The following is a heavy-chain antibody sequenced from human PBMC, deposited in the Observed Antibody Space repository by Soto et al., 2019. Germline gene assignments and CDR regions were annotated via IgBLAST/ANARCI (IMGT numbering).Heavy chain of an antibody. CDR3: ARNTLVEDSSSSSLDPGNPVDNGCDP. V-gene: IGHV1-8*01. CDR2: RNPNRGNK. J-gene: IGHJ5*02. D-gene: IGHD6-6*01. CDR1: GYTFTSYD. Sequence: QVQLVQSGAEVKKPGASVKVSCKASGYTFTSYDITWVRQATGQGLERMGWRNPNRGNKGYAQKFQGRVTMTRNTSISTAYMELSSLRSEDTAVYYCARNTLVEDSSSSSLDPGNPVDNGCDPWGQGTLVTVSS.